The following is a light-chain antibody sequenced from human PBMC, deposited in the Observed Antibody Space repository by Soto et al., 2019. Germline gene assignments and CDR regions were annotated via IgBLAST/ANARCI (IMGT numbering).Light chain of an antibody. J-gene: IGKJ3*01. CDR1: QDISTY. CDR2: DSS. CDR3: QQYDNLPS. V-gene: IGKV1-33*01. Sequence: DIQMTQSPSSLSASVGDRVTITCQASQDISTYLNWYQHKPVKAPKLLIYDSSNLETWVPSRFSGSGSGTRVIFTINSLEPEDIATYYCQQYDNLPSFGPGTKVDIK.